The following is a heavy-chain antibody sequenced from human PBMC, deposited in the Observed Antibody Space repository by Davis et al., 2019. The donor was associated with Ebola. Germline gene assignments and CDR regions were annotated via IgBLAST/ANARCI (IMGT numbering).Heavy chain of an antibody. D-gene: IGHD3-3*01. CDR1: GFTFGDYS. CDR3: ARWALRGNYDSWSGSNYYFDY. CDR2: IISSIRTI. V-gene: IGHV3-48*02. J-gene: IGHJ4*02. Sequence: SLNIPCPAPGFTFGDYSMNWVRHAPGKGLEWVSYIISSIRTIYCAASVKGRFTISRDNAQNSLYLQMNSLRDEDTAVYYCARWALRGNYDSWSGSNYYFDYWGQGTLVTVSS.